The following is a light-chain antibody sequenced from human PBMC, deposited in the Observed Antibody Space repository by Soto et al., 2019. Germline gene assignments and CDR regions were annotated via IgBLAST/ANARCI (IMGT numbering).Light chain of an antibody. CDR2: SAS. V-gene: IGKV1-39*01. Sequence: DIQMTQSPSSLSASVGDRVTITFRASQTISSHLNCYQQKPGIDPKLLIYSASSLQSGVTSRFSGSGSGTDFTLTISTLQPEDFATYYCQQYYSTPITFGQGTKVDIK. J-gene: IGKJ1*01. CDR1: QTISSH. CDR3: QQYYSTPIT.